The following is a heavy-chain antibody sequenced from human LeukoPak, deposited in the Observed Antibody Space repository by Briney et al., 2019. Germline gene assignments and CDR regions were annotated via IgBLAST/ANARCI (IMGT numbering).Heavy chain of an antibody. CDR2: IYDSGST. CDR3: ARAEGPFDY. J-gene: IGHJ4*02. V-gene: IGHV4-59*08. CDR1: GGSISVYY. Sequence: SETLSLTCTVSGGSISVYYWSWIRQPPGKGLEWIGYIYDSGSTNYNPSLKSRVTISVDTSKNQFSLKLSSVTAADTAVYYCARAEGPFDYWGQGTLVTVSS.